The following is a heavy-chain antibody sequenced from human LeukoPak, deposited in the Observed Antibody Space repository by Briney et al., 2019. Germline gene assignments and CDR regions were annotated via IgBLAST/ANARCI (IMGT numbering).Heavy chain of an antibody. V-gene: IGHV3-23*01. Sequence: GGSLRLSCAASGFSFSTSYMSWVRQAPGKGLEWVSAISHTSEYTYHADSVKGRFTISRDNSKNTLYLQMNSLRAEDTAMYYCAKGSSAGRPYYFDYWGQGTLVTVSS. D-gene: IGHD3-10*01. CDR2: ISHTSEYT. CDR3: AKGSSAGRPYYFDY. CDR1: GFSFSTSY. J-gene: IGHJ4*02.